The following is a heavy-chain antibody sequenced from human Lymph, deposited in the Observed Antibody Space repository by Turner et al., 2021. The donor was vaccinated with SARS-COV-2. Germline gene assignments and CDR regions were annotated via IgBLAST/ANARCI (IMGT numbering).Heavy chain of an antibody. CDR1: GFTFSSYA. D-gene: IGHD1-26*01. CDR2: ISYDGNNK. Sequence: QVQLVESGGGVVQPGRSLRLYCAASGFTFSSYAMHWVSQAPGKGLEWVAVISYDGNNKYYADSVNGRFTISRENSKNTLYLQMNSLRAEDTAVFYCARARGGSYSGAFDIWGRGTVVTVSS. CDR3: ARARGGSYSGAFDI. J-gene: IGHJ3*02. V-gene: IGHV3-30-3*01.